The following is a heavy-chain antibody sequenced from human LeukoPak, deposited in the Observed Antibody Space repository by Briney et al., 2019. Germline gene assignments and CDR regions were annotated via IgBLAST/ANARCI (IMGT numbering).Heavy chain of an antibody. CDR1: GFTFSSYA. CDR3: ARDEGGSGWYYYYGMDV. J-gene: IGHJ6*02. CDR2: VSYDGSNK. Sequence: GRSLRLSCAASGFTFSSYAMHWVRQAPGKGLEWVAVVSYDGSNKYYADSVKGRFTISRDNSKNTLYLQMNSLRAEDTAVYYCARDEGGSGWYYYYGMDVWGQGTTVTVSS. D-gene: IGHD6-19*01. V-gene: IGHV3-30*04.